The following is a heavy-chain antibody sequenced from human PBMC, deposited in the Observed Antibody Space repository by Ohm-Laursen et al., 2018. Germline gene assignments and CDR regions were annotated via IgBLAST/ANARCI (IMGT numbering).Heavy chain of an antibody. CDR2: IHYSGST. J-gene: IGHJ4*02. Sequence: SDTLSLTCTVSGGSISSYYWSWIRQPAGKGLEWIGYIHYSGSTNYNPSLKSRVTISVDTSKNQFSLKLSSVTAADTAVYYCARERLSVDTAMVPLFDYWGQGTLVTVSS. V-gene: IGHV4-59*12. CDR3: ARERLSVDTAMVPLFDY. D-gene: IGHD5-18*01. CDR1: GGSISSYY.